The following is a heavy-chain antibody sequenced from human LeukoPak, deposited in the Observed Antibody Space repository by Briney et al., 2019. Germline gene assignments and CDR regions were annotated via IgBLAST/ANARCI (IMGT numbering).Heavy chain of an antibody. Sequence: PGGSLRLSCAASGFTFSSYWMSWVRQAPGKGLEWVSAISGSGGSTYYADSVKGRFTISRDNSKNTLYLQMNSLRAEDTAVYYCAKVRYYDSSGLFDYWGQGTLVTVAS. CDR3: AKVRYYDSSGLFDY. D-gene: IGHD3-22*01. CDR2: ISGSGGST. V-gene: IGHV3-23*01. CDR1: GFTFSSYW. J-gene: IGHJ4*02.